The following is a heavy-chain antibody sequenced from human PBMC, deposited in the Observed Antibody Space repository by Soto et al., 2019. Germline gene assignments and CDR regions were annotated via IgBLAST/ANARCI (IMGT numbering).Heavy chain of an antibody. J-gene: IGHJ3*02. CDR1: GGTFSNYA. Sequence: ASVKVSCKASGGTFSNYAITWVRQAPGQGLEWLGRIIPIFGSANYAQKFQGRVTITADESTTTAYMELSSLRSEDTAVYYCARAPYYDSSGYRGVDAFDIWGQGTMVTVSS. D-gene: IGHD3-22*01. CDR2: IIPIFGSA. V-gene: IGHV1-69*13. CDR3: ARAPYYDSSGYRGVDAFDI.